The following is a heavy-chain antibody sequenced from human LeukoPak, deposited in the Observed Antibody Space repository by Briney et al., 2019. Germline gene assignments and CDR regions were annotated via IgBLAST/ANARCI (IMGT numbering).Heavy chain of an antibody. CDR2: IIPIFGTA. V-gene: IGHV1-69*13. D-gene: IGHD3-3*01. Sequence: GASVNVSCKASGGTFSSYAISWVRQAPGQGLEWMGGIIPIFGTANYAQKFQGRVTITADESTSTAYMELRSLRSDDTAVYYCASDAYYDFWSGPPYYYYYGMDVWGQGTTVTVSS. CDR3: ASDAYYDFWSGPPYYYYYGMDV. J-gene: IGHJ6*02. CDR1: GGTFSSYA.